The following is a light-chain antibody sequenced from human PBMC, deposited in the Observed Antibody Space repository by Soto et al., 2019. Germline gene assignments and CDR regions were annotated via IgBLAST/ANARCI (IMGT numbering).Light chain of an antibody. J-gene: IGLJ1*01. CDR1: SSNVGSYNR. V-gene: IGLV2-23*02. Sequence: QSALTQPASVSGSPGQSITISCTGTSSNVGSYNRVSWYQHHPDKAPKLIIYEVDKRLSGISDRFSGSKSGNTASLTISGLQAEDEADSYCCSYAGGTLFYFFGTGTTVTVL. CDR3: CSYAGGTLFYF. CDR2: EVD.